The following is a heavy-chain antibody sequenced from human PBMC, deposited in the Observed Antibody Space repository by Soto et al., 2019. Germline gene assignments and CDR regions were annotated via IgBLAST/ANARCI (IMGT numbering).Heavy chain of an antibody. J-gene: IGHJ6*02. CDR3: AREDDGGDSLDV. CDR2: IYYSGST. CDR1: GGSISSSSYY. V-gene: IGHV4-39*02. D-gene: IGHD2-21*02. Sequence: SETLSLTCTVSGGSISSSSYYWGWIRQPPGKGLEWIGSIYYSGSTYYNPSLKSRVTISVDTSKNQFSLKLSSVTAADTAVYYCAREDDGGDSLDVWGQGTTVTVSS.